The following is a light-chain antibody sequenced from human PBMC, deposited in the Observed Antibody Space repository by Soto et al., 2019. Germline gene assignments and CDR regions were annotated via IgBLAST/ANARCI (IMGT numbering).Light chain of an antibody. V-gene: IGKV1-5*01. Sequence: DIQMTQSPSTLSASVGDRVTMTCRASQSIRSWLAWYQQKPGKAPKLLIYDASSLESEVPSRFSGRRSGTEFTLTISSLQPDDFGTYYCQQYESYSPLTFGGGTKVEIK. J-gene: IGKJ4*01. CDR1: QSIRSW. CDR3: QQYESYSPLT. CDR2: DAS.